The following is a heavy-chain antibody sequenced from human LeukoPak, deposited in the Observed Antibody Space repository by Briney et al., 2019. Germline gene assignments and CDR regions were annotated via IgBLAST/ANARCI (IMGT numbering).Heavy chain of an antibody. CDR3: ARGGVRGYYGSGSYLS. CDR1: GYTFTGYD. D-gene: IGHD3-10*01. V-gene: IGHV1-8*03. CDR2: MNPNSGNT. J-gene: IGHJ4*02. Sequence: ASVKVSCKASGYTFTGYDINWVRQATGQGLEWMRWMNPNSGNTGYAQKFQGRVTITRNTSISTAYMELSSLRSEDTAVYYCARGGVRGYYGSGSYLSWGQGTLVTVSS.